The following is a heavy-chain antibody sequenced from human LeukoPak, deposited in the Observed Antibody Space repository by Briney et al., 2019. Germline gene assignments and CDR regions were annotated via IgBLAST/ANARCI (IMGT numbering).Heavy chain of an antibody. D-gene: IGHD2-2*01. V-gene: IGHV1-18*01. J-gene: IGHJ6*02. CDR1: GYTFTSYG. CDR2: ISAYNGNT. CDR3: ARNLGRAAIPYYYYGMDV. Sequence: ASVKVSCKASGYTFTSYGISWVRQAPGQGLEWMGWISAYNGNTNYAQKLQGRVTMTTDTSTSTAYMELRSLRSEDTALYYCARNLGRAAIPYYYYGMDVWGQGTTVTVSS.